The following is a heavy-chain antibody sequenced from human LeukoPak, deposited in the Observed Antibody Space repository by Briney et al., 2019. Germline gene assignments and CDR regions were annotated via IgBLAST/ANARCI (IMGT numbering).Heavy chain of an antibody. V-gene: IGHV3-23*01. Sequence: PGGSLRLSCAASGFTFSNSAMSWVRRAPGKGLEWVSTITGSGGTTFYADSVKGRFTISRDNSKNTLSLQMNSLRAEDTALYYCATALSIASAGYYFVYWGQGTLVTVSS. J-gene: IGHJ4*02. D-gene: IGHD6-13*01. CDR1: GFTFSNSA. CDR3: ATALSIASAGYYFVY. CDR2: ITGSGGTT.